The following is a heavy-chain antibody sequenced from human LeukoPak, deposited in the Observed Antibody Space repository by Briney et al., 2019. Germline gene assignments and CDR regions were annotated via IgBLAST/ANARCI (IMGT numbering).Heavy chain of an antibody. CDR1: GFTFDDYG. Sequence: GGSLRLSCAASGFTFDDYGMSWVRQAPGKGLEWVSGINWNGGSTVYADSVKGRFTISRDNAKNYLYLQMNSLRAEDTALYYCARGGYGDYGPTPGDGSYYYYYYMDVWGKGTTVTVSS. CDR2: INWNGGST. J-gene: IGHJ6*03. CDR3: ARGGYGDYGPTPGDGSYYYYYYMDV. V-gene: IGHV3-20*04. D-gene: IGHD4-17*01.